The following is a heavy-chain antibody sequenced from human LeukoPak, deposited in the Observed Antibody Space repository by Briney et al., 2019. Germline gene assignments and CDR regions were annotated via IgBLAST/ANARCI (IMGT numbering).Heavy chain of an antibody. CDR3: ARAEWWDHALVDY. Sequence: PSETLSLTCTVSNGSVSSYYCSWIRQPPGKGLEWIGYIYYSGSTNYNPSLKSRVTISVDTSKNQFSLKLSSVTAADTAVYYCARAEWWDHALVDYWGQGTLVTVSS. CDR2: IYYSGST. CDR1: NGSVSSYY. J-gene: IGHJ4*02. D-gene: IGHD2-8*01. V-gene: IGHV4-59*02.